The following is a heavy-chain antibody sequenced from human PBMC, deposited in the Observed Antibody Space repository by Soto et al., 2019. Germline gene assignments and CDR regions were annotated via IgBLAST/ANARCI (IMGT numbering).Heavy chain of an antibody. CDR2: IYPNSGGT. V-gene: IGHV1-2*04. D-gene: IGHD1-26*01. Sequence: ASVKVSCKASGYTFTDYYMHWVRQAPGQGLEWMGWIYPNSGGTNYAQKNQGWVTMTRDTSISTAYIELSRLRSDDMAVYYCVRDPSPSSSGNYAFYIWGQGTMVTVSS. CDR3: VRDPSPSSSGNYAFYI. CDR1: GYTFTDYY. J-gene: IGHJ3*02.